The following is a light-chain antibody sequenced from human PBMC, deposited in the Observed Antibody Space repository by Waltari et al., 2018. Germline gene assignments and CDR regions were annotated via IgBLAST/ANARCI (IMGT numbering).Light chain of an antibody. V-gene: IGLV2-23*03. CDR2: EGS. J-gene: IGLJ2*01. Sequence: QSALTQPASLSGSPGQSITISCTGTSRDVGSSNLVSWYQQHPGKAPKLIIYEGSKRPSGCSKRFSGSKSGNTASLTISGLQAEDEADYHCCSYAGGSAFVVCGGGTKLTVL. CDR3: CSYAGGSAFVV. CDR1: SRDVGSSNL.